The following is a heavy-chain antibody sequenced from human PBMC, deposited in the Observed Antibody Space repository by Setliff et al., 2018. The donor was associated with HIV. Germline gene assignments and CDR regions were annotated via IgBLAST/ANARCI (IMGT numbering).Heavy chain of an antibody. D-gene: IGHD3-3*01. CDR2: ISPDGSFT. Sequence: GGSLRLSCAASGFTFSTYWMHWVRQAPGKGLVWVSQISPDGSFTRYADSVKGRFTISRDSAKNTLYLHMNSLNGEDTAVYYCARDPPSGFLDYWGQGTLVTVSS. CDR1: GFTFSTYW. CDR3: ARDPPSGFLDY. V-gene: IGHV3-74*01. J-gene: IGHJ4*02.